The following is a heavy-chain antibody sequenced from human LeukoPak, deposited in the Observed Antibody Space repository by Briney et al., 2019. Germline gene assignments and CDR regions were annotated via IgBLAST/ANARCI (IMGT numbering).Heavy chain of an antibody. D-gene: IGHD3-16*01. CDR3: ASVGRGDHPWGSYYCDP. Sequence: SETLSLTCTVSGDSFSSYHWSWLRQPPGKGLEWIGYISSSGSTSYNPSLKSRVTISVDTSKNQFSLKLSSVTAADTAVYYCASVGRGDHPWGSYYCDPWGQGTLVSVSS. CDR1: GDSFSSYH. J-gene: IGHJ5*02. V-gene: IGHV4-59*01. CDR2: ISSSGST.